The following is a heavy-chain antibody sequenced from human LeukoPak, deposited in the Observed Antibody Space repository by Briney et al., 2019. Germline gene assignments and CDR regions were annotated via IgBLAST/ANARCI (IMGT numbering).Heavy chain of an antibody. V-gene: IGHV1-2*04. CDR3: ARDPSDYGDPHFDY. CDR2: INPNSGGT. CDR1: GYTFTGYY. J-gene: IGHJ4*02. D-gene: IGHD4-17*01. Sequence: ASVKVSCKASGYTFTGYYMHWVRQAPGQGLEWMGWINPNSGGTNYAQKFQGWVTMTRDTSISTAYMELSRLRSDDTAVYYCARDPSDYGDPHFDYWGQGTLVTVSS.